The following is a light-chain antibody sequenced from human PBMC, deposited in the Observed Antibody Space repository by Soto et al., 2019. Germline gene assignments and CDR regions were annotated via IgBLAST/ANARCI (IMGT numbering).Light chain of an antibody. CDR3: QQYHDSPMNA. J-gene: IGKJ2*01. CDR2: GAS. Sequence: VLPQSPDTLSLSPGDRATLSCRASQSVRSTFLAWYQQKPGQAPRLLIYGASNRAAGIPERFSGSASATEFTLTISRREPDDSAVYYCQQYHDSPMNAFGQGTKLQI. V-gene: IGKV3-20*01. CDR1: QSVRSTF.